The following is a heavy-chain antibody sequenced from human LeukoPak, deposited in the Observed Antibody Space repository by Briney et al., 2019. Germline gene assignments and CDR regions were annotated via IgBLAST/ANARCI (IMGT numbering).Heavy chain of an antibody. V-gene: IGHV4-34*01. CDR1: GGSFSGYY. D-gene: IGHD6-19*01. CDR3: ARAHSIAVAADTLDY. CDR2: INHSGST. Sequence: SESLSLTCAVYGGSFSGYYWSWIRQPPGKGLEWIGEINHSGSTNYNPSLRSRVSISLDTSSNQFSVNLISVTAADTAVYYCARAHSIAVAADTLDYWGQGTLVTVSS. J-gene: IGHJ4*02.